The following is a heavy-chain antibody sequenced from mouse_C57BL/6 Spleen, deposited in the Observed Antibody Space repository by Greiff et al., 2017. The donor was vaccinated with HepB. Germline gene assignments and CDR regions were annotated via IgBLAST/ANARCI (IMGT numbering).Heavy chain of an antibody. V-gene: IGHV1-52*01. J-gene: IGHJ1*03. CDR1: GYTFTSYW. CDR2: IDPSDSET. Sequence: QVQLQQPGAELVRPGSSVKLSCKASGYTFTSYWMHWVKQRPIQGHEWIGNIDPSDSETHYNQKFKDKATLTVDKSSSTAYMQLSSLTSEDSAVYYWARGENGYFWYFDGWGTGTTVTVSS. CDR3: ARGENGYFWYFDG. D-gene: IGHD2-3*01.